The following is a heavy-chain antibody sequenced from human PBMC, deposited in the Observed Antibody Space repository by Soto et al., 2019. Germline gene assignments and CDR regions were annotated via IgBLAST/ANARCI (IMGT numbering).Heavy chain of an antibody. V-gene: IGHV4-34*01. J-gene: IGHJ4*02. Sequence: SETLSLTCAFYGGSFSGYYWTWIRQPPGTGLEWIGEINHSGSTNYSPSLKSRVTISVDTSKNQFSLKLTSVTAADTAVYYCARDKITGLFDYWGQGTLVTSPQ. CDR2: INHSGST. CDR1: GGSFSGYY. D-gene: IGHD2-8*02. CDR3: ARDKITGLFDY.